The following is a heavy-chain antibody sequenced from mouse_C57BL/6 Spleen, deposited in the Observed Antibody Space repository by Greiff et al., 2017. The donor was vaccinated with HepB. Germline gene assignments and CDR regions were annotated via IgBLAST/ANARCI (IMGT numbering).Heavy chain of an antibody. D-gene: IGHD2-4*01. V-gene: IGHV1-15*01. J-gene: IGHJ2*01. CDR1: GYTFTDYE. Sequence: QVQLQQSGAELVRPGASVTLSCKASGYTFTDYEMHWVKQTPVHGLEWIGAIDPETGGPAYNQKFKGKALLTADKSSSTAYMELRSLTSEDSAVYYCTRRRLRLEYDFDYWGQGTTLTVSS. CDR2: IDPETGGP. CDR3: TRRRLRLEYDFDY.